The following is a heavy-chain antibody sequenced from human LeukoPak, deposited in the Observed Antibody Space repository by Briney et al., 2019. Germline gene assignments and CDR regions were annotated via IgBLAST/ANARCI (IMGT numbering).Heavy chain of an antibody. CDR3: ARLPGIVVVAFDY. D-gene: IGHD3-22*01. V-gene: IGHV5-51*01. CDR2: IYPGDSDT. Sequence: GGSLKISCKGSGYSFTSYWIGWVRQMPGKGLEWMVIIYPGDSDTRYSPSFQGQVTISADKAISTAYLQWSSLKASDTAMYYCARLPGIVVVAFDYWGQGTLVTVSS. J-gene: IGHJ4*02. CDR1: GYSFTSYW.